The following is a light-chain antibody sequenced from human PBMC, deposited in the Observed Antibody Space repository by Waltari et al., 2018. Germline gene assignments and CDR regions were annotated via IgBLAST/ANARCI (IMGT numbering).Light chain of an antibody. Sequence: DIQMTQSPSSLSASVGDIVTITCQASEEPGTYLNWYQHKAGTAPKLLIYDVSNLHTGVPSRFSGGGSGTLFTLTINSLQSEDIATYYCQQYDSLPLTFGGGTKVEIK. CDR1: EEPGTY. J-gene: IGKJ4*01. V-gene: IGKV1-33*01. CDR3: QQYDSLPLT. CDR2: DVS.